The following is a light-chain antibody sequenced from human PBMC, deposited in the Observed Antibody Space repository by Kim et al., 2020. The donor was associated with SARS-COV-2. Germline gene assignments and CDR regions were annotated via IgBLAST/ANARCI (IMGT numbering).Light chain of an antibody. J-gene: IGKJ1*01. CDR1: QSVSIN. Sequence: EIVMTQSPATLSVSPGERATLSCGASQSVSINLAWYHHKPGQAPRLLIYGASTRATGIPARFSGSGSGTEFTLTISSLQSEDFAVYYCQQYNNWPLTFGQGTKVDIK. V-gene: IGKV3-15*01. CDR2: GAS. CDR3: QQYNNWPLT.